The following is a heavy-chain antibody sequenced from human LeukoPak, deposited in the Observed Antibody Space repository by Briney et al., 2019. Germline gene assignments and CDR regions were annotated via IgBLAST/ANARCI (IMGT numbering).Heavy chain of an antibody. CDR1: GFTVSSNY. V-gene: IGHV3-53*01. Sequence: GGSLRLSCAASGFTVSSNYMIWVRQAPGKGLEWVSVIYSGGRTYYVDSAKGRFTISRDNSKNTLYLQMNSLRAEDTAVYYCARRAGAYSHPYDYWGQGTLVTVSS. J-gene: IGHJ4*02. CDR2: IYSGGRT. CDR3: ARRAGAYSHPYDY. D-gene: IGHD4/OR15-4a*01.